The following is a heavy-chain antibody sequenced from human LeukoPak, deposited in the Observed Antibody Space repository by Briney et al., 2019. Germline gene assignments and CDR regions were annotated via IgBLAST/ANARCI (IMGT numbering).Heavy chain of an antibody. CDR2: IYHSGST. D-gene: IGHD3-10*01. J-gene: IGHJ6*04. CDR3: ARAHGSEEDYYYGMDV. CDR1: GGSISSSNW. Sequence: ASETLSLTCAVSGGSISSSNWWSWVRQPPGKGLEWIGEIYHSGSTNYNPSLKSRVTISVDKSKNQFSLKLSSVTAADTAVYYCARAHGSEEDYYYGMDVWGKGTTVTVSS. V-gene: IGHV4-4*02.